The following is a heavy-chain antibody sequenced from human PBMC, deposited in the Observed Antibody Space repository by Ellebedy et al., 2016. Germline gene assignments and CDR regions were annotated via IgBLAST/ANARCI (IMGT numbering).Heavy chain of an antibody. J-gene: IGHJ5*02. V-gene: IGHV1-69*13. CDR1: GYTFTNYA. CDR3: ASTYYYGSGSYYKGWFDP. CDR2: IIPIFGTA. Sequence: SVKVSXKASGYTFTNYAISWVRQAPGQGLEWMGGIIPIFGTANYAQKFQGRVTITADESTSTAYMELSSLRSEDTAVYYCASTYYYGSGSYYKGWFDPWGQGTLVTVSS. D-gene: IGHD3-10*01.